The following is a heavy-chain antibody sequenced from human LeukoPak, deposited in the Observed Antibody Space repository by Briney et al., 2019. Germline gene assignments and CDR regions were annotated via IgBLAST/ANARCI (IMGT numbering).Heavy chain of an antibody. D-gene: IGHD1-26*01. CDR1: GGSISSSSYY. Sequence: SEALSLTCTVSGGSISSSSYYWGWIRQPPGKGLEWIGSIYYSGTTNYNPSLKSRITISVDTSKNQFSLKLRSVTAADTAVYYCARGDVVGATLYHFDCWGQGTLVTVSS. CDR3: ARGDVVGATLYHFDC. CDR2: IYYSGTT. V-gene: IGHV4-39*01. J-gene: IGHJ4*02.